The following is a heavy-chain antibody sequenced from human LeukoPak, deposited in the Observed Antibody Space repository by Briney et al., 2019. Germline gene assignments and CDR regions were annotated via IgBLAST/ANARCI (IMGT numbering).Heavy chain of an antibody. D-gene: IGHD2-15*01. Sequence: GESLKISCKGSGYNFINYWIGWVRQMPGKGLEWMGIIYPGDSDTRYSPSFQGQVTISADKSISTAYLQWSSLKASDTAMYYCARHLSPLGYCSGGSCHPFDYWGQGTLVTVSS. J-gene: IGHJ4*02. CDR2: IYPGDSDT. CDR3: ARHLSPLGYCSGGSCHPFDY. V-gene: IGHV5-51*01. CDR1: GYNFINYW.